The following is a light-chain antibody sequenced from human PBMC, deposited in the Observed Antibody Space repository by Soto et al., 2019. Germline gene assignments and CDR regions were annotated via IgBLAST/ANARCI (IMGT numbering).Light chain of an antibody. CDR2: EVS. J-gene: IGLJ1*01. Sequence: QSALTQPASVSGSPGQSITISCTGTSSDVGGSKYVSWYQHHPGKAPKLMIYEVSNRPSGVSNRFSGSKSGNTASLTIAGLQAEDEADYYCGSYTSSSTYVFGTGTKLTVL. V-gene: IGLV2-14*01. CDR1: SSDVGGSKY. CDR3: GSYTSSSTYV.